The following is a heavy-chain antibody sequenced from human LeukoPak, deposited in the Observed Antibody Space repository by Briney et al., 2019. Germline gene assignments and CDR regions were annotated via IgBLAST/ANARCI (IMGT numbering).Heavy chain of an antibody. D-gene: IGHD3-22*01. CDR1: GGSFSGYY. Sequence: SETLSLTCAVYGGSFSGYYWSWIRQPPGKGLEWIGEINHSGSTNYNPSLKSRVTISVDKSKNQFSLKLSSVTAADTAVYYCARDRSDYYDSSGNDAFDIWGQGTMVTVSS. V-gene: IGHV4-34*01. CDR2: INHSGST. CDR3: ARDRSDYYDSSGNDAFDI. J-gene: IGHJ3*02.